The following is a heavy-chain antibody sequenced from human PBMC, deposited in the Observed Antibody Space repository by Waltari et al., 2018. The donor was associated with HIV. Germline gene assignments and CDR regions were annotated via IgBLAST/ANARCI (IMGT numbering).Heavy chain of an antibody. CDR3: ARGIIAAAGNWFDP. J-gene: IGHJ5*02. CDR1: GFTVRSNY. V-gene: IGHV3-66*02. CDR2: IYSGGST. D-gene: IGHD6-13*01. Sequence: EVQLVESGGGLVQPGGSLRLSCAASGFTVRSNYMSWVRQAPGKGLGWVSVIYSGGSTYYADSVKGRFTISRDNSKNTLYLQMNSLRAEDTAVYYCARGIIAAAGNWFDPWGQGTLVTVSS.